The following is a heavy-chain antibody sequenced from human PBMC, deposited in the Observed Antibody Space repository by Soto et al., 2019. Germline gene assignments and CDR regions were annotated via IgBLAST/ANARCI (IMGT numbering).Heavy chain of an antibody. CDR2: IYYTGTT. D-gene: IGHD2-2*01. CDR1: GGSISSGY. J-gene: IGHJ4*02. V-gene: IGHV4-59*12. Sequence: PSETLSLTCSVSGGSISSGYWTWIRQPPGKGLEWIGYIYYTGTTNYNPSLKSRVTISVDTSKNQFSLNLNSVTAADTAVYYCARDVGSSHGPGHPHYFDYWGQGTLVTVSS. CDR3: ARDVGSSHGPGHPHYFDY.